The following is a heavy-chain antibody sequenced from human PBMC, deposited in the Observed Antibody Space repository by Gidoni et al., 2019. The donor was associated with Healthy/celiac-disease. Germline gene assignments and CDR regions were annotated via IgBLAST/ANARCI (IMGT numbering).Heavy chain of an antibody. CDR1: GGTFSSYT. CDR2: IIPILGIA. CDR3: AREVPATAIPGSDWYFDL. V-gene: IGHV1-69*08. J-gene: IGHJ2*01. D-gene: IGHD2-2*02. Sequence: QVQLVQSGAEVKKPGSSVKVSCKASGGTFSSYTISWVRQAPGQGLEWMGRIIPILGIANYAQKFQGRVTITADKSTSTAYMELSSLRSEDTAVYYCAREVPATAIPGSDWYFDLWGRGTLVTVSS.